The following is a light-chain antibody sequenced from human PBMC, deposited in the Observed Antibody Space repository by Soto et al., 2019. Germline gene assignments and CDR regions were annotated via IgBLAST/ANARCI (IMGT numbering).Light chain of an antibody. CDR1: QSVSSY. Sequence: EIVLTQSPATLSLSPGERATLSCRASQSVSSYLAWYQQKPGQAPRLLIYDASNRATGIPARFSGSGSGTDFTLTISSLEPEDFAVYYCQQRSNWPTLITFGQGTRLE. V-gene: IGKV3-11*01. CDR2: DAS. CDR3: QQRSNWPTLIT. J-gene: IGKJ5*01.